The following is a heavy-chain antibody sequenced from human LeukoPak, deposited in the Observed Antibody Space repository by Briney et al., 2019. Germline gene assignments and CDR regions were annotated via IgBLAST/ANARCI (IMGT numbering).Heavy chain of an antibody. Sequence: GGSLRLSCAASGFTVGSNYMRWVRQAPGKGLEWVSVIYSGGSTYYADSVKGRFSISRDNSKNTLYLQMNSLRAEDTAVYYCARSPDFDWLYFDYWGQGTLVTVSS. J-gene: IGHJ4*02. CDR1: GFTVGSNY. CDR3: ARSPDFDWLYFDY. CDR2: IYSGGST. V-gene: IGHV3-53*01. D-gene: IGHD3-9*01.